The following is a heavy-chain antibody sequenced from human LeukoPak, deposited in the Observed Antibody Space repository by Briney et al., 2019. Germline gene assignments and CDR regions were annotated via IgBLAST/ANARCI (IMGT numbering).Heavy chain of an antibody. CDR1: GGSISSYY. CDR2: IYYSGSS. V-gene: IGHV4-59*01. CDR3: ARVPRSYYYYYYMDV. J-gene: IGHJ6*03. Sequence: SETLSLTCTVSGGSISSYYWSWIRQPPGKGLEWLGYIYYSGSSNYNPSLKSRVTMSADTSKNQFTLKLSSVTAADTAVYYCARVPRSYYYYYYMDVWGKGTTVTVSS.